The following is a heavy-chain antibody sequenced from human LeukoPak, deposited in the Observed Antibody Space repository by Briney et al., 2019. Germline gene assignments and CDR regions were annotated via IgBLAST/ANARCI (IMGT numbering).Heavy chain of an antibody. Sequence: GASVKASCKASGYTFTSYYMHWVRQAPGQGLEWMGIINPSGGSTNYAQKFQGRVTITADKSTSTAYMELSSLRSEDTAVYYCARDLDTAMVMFDYWGQGTLVTVSS. J-gene: IGHJ4*02. CDR3: ARDLDTAMVMFDY. D-gene: IGHD5-18*01. V-gene: IGHV1-46*01. CDR2: INPSGGST. CDR1: GYTFTSYY.